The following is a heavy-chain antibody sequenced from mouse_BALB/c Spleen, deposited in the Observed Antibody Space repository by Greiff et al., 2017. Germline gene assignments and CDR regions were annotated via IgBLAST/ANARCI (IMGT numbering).Heavy chain of an antibody. Sequence: QVQLKESGPGLVAPSQSLSITCTVSGFSLTSYGVHWVRQPPGKGLEWLGVIWAGGSTNYNSALMSRLSISKDNSKSQVFLKMNSLQTDDTAMYYCARDGGYRYDERWFAYWGQGTLVTVSA. V-gene: IGHV2-9*02. CDR1: GFSLTSYG. CDR3: ARDGGYRYDERWFAY. D-gene: IGHD2-14*01. J-gene: IGHJ3*01. CDR2: IWAGGST.